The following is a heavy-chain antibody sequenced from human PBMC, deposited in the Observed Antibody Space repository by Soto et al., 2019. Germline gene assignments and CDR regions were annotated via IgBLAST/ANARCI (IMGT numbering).Heavy chain of an antibody. CDR3: AKVVAAAGTLDY. D-gene: IGHD6-13*01. V-gene: IGHV3-23*01. CDR2: ISGSGGST. J-gene: IGHJ4*02. Sequence: GGSLRLYCAASGFTFSSYAMSWVRQAPGKGLEWVSAISGSGGSTYYADSVKGRFTISRHNSKSTLYLQMNSLRAEDTAVYYCAKVVAAAGTLDYWGQGTLVTVSS. CDR1: GFTFSSYA.